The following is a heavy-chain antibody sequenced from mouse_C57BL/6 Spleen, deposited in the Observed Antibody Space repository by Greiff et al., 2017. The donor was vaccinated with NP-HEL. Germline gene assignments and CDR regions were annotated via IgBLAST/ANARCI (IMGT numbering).Heavy chain of an antibody. CDR2: IDPETGGT. J-gene: IGHJ1*03. V-gene: IGHV1-15*01. CDR1: GYTFTDYE. Sequence: QVQLQQSGAELVRPGASVTLSCKASGYTFTDYEMHWVKQTPVHGLEWIGAIDPETGGTAYNQKFKGKAILTADKSSSTACMELRSLTSEDSAVYYCTRNAGYDEGYFDVWGTGTTVTVSS. D-gene: IGHD2-2*01. CDR3: TRNAGYDEGYFDV.